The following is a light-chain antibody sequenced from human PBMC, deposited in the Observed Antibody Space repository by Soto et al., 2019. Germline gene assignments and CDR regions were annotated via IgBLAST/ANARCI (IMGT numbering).Light chain of an antibody. CDR3: SSYTSSSTLVV. J-gene: IGLJ2*01. Sequence: QSALTQPASVSGSPGQSITISCTGTRSDVGGYNYVSWYQQHPGKAPKLMIYEVSNRPSGVSNRFSGSKSVNTASLTISGLQAEDEADYYCSSYTSSSTLVVFGGGTQLTVL. CDR1: RSDVGGYNY. CDR2: EVS. V-gene: IGLV2-14*01.